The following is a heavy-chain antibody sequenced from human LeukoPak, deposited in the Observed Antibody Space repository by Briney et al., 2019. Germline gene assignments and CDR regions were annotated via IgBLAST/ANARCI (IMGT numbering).Heavy chain of an antibody. CDR2: ISGSGGST. CDR3: AKGNIVVVVAATTSFDY. J-gene: IGHJ4*02. V-gene: IGHV3-23*01. Sequence: QAGGSLRLSCAASGFTFSSYAMSWVRQAPGKGLEWVSAISGSGGSTYYADSVKGRFTISRDNSKNTLYLQMNSLRAEDTAVYYCAKGNIVVVVAATTSFDYWGQGTLVTVSS. CDR1: GFTFSSYA. D-gene: IGHD2-15*01.